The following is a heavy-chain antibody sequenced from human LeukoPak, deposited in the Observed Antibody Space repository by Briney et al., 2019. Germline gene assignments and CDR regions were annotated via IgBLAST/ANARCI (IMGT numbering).Heavy chain of an antibody. V-gene: IGHV4-4*07. J-gene: IGHJ4*02. D-gene: IGHD3-10*01. Sequence: SETLSLTCTVSGGSISSYYWSWIRQPAGKGLEWIGRIYTSGSTNYNPSHKSRVTMSVDTSKNQFSLKLSSVTAADTAVHYCARSAGTYLQHDYWGQGTLVTVSS. CDR2: IYTSGST. CDR1: GGSISSYY. CDR3: ARSAGTYLQHDY.